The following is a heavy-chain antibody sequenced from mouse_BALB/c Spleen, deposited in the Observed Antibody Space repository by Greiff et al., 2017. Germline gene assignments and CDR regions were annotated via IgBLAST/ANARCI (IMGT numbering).Heavy chain of an antibody. D-gene: IGHD1-1*01. V-gene: IGHV5-17*02. J-gene: IGHJ2*01. CDR3: ARGYYGSSPDY. CDR1: GFTFSSFG. Sequence: EVKLMESGGGLVQPGGSRKLSCAASGFTFSSFGMHWVRQAPEKGLEWVAYISSGSSTIYYADTVKGRFTISRDNPKNTLFLQMTSLRSEDTAMYYCARGYYGSSPDYWGQGTTLTVSS. CDR2: ISSGSSTI.